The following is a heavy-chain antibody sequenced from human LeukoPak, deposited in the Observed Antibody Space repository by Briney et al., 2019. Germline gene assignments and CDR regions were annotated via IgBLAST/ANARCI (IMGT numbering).Heavy chain of an antibody. J-gene: IGHJ4*02. Sequence: GGSLRLSCAASGFTFSSYAMSWVRQAPGKGLEWVSAISGSGGSTYYADSVKGRFTISRDNSKNTLYLQMNSLRAEDTAVYYCAIGGHSGYEFDYWGQGTLVTVSS. D-gene: IGHD5-12*01. V-gene: IGHV3-23*01. CDR1: GFTFSSYA. CDR2: ISGSGGST. CDR3: AIGGHSGYEFDY.